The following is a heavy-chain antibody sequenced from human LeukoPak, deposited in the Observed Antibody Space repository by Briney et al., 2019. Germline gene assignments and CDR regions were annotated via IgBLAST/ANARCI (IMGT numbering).Heavy chain of an antibody. V-gene: IGHV4-31*03. CDR2: IYYSGST. J-gene: IGHJ4*02. CDR1: GGSFSSGGYY. CDR3: ARRLSSSWYSYFDY. D-gene: IGHD6-13*01. Sequence: SQTLSLTCTVSGGSFSSGGYYWSWIRQHPGKGLEWIGYIYYSGSTYYNLSLKSRVTISVDTSKNQFSLKLSSVTAADTAVYYCARRLSSSWYSYFDYWGQGTLVTVSS.